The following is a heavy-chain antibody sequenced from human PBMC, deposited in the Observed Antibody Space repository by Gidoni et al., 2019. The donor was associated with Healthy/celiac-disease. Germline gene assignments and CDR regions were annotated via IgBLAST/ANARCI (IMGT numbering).Heavy chain of an antibody. D-gene: IGHD4-17*01. J-gene: IGHJ4*02. CDR2: IKSKTDGGTT. V-gene: IGHV3-15*01. CDR1: GLTFRNAW. Sequence: EVQLVESGGGLVKPGGSLRLSCAASGLTFRNAWMSWVRQAPGKGLEWVGRIKSKTDGGTTDYAAPVKGRFTISRDDSKNTLYLQMNSLKTEDTAVYYCTTDRYGDYPFDYWGQGTLVTVSS. CDR3: TTDRYGDYPFDY.